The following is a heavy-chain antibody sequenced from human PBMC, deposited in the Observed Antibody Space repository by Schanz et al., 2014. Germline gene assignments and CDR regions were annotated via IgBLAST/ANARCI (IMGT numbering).Heavy chain of an antibody. CDR1: GFTFSRNA. D-gene: IGHD4-17*01. CDR2: TSNDGSFT. Sequence: EVQLVESGGGLVQPGGSLRLSCAASGFTFSRNAMNWVRQAPGKGLVWVSRTSNDGSFTTFADSVKGRFTISRDNAKNTLYLQMNSLRAEDTAVYYCVRDTDYHFDYWGQGTLVTVSS. J-gene: IGHJ4*02. V-gene: IGHV3-74*01. CDR3: VRDTDYHFDY.